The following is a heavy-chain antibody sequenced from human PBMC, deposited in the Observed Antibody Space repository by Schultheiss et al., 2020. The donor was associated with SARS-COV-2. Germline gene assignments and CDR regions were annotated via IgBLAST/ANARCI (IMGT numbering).Heavy chain of an antibody. CDR2: IGTAGDT. Sequence: GGSLRLSCAASGFTFSSYDMHWVRQATGKGLEWVSAIGTAGDTYYPGSVKGRFTISRDNSKNTLYLQMNSLRAEDTAVYYCARGAVEMATTDGWYFDLWGRGTLVTVSS. CDR3: ARGAVEMATTDGWYFDL. D-gene: IGHD5-24*01. CDR1: GFTFSSYD. V-gene: IGHV3-13*01. J-gene: IGHJ2*01.